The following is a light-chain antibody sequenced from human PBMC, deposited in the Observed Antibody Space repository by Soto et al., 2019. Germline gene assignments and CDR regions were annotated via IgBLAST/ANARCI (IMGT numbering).Light chain of an antibody. Sequence: DIQMTQSPSSLSASVGDRVTITCRTGQNIGNYLNWYQQKPGRAPKLQIYAASSLPDGVPSRFSGSGSGTEFNLTISRLEHEDFATYYCQKSHSSPLTFGGGTKVEI. CDR2: AAS. CDR3: QKSHSSPLT. V-gene: IGKV1-39*01. CDR1: QNIGNY. J-gene: IGKJ4*01.